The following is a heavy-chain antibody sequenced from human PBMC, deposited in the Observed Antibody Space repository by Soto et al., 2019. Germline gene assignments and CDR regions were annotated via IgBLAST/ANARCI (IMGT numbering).Heavy chain of an antibody. CDR2: ISDDGTKK. V-gene: IGHV3-30*18. J-gene: IGHJ6*02. Sequence: PGGSLRLSCAASGITFSSNGMHWVRQAPGKGLEWVAAISDDGTKKYYADTVKGRFTISRDNSKKTLYLQMNSLRVEDTAVYYCAKGATGTTYYYGMDVWGQGTTVTVSS. CDR3: AKGATGTTYYYGMDV. CDR1: GITFSSNG. D-gene: IGHD1-1*01.